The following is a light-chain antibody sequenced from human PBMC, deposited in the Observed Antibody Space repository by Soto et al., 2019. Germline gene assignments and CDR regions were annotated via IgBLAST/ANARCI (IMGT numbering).Light chain of an antibody. J-gene: IGKJ1*01. V-gene: IGKV3-20*01. CDR3: QHYGNSRA. CDR2: GAS. CDR1: QSVSNNY. Sequence: ENVLTQSPDTLSLSPGERATLSCRAAQSVSNNYLAWYQQKPGQAPRLLSHGASSTAASIPDRFSGSGAGTDFTLTISRLEPEVFAVFYCQHYGNSRAFGRGTKVEIK.